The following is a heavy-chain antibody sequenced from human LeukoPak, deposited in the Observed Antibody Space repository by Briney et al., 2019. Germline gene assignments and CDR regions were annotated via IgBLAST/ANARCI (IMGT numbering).Heavy chain of an antibody. V-gene: IGHV3-23*01. CDR1: GFTFTTYA. CDR2: ISGSGANT. D-gene: IGHD3-22*01. J-gene: IGHJ4*02. CDR3: ARRKYDSSGFDY. Sequence: GGSLRLSCAASGFTFTTYAMSWVRQAPGKGLEWVSAISGSGANTYYSDSVKGRFTISRANSKDTLYLQMNSLRAEDTAIYFCARRKYDSSGFDYWGQETLVTVSS.